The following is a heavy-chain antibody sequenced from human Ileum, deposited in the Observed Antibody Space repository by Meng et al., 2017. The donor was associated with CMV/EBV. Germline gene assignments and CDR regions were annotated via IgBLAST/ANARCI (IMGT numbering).Heavy chain of an antibody. CDR3: ARDRSRGGMDV. J-gene: IGHJ6*01. V-gene: IGHV3-30*04. Sequence: GESLKISCAASGFSFSSHAMHWVRQAPGKGLEWVAVISYDGSTKYYKDSVKGRFTISRDNSKTTLYLQMNSLRVEDTAVYYCARDRSRGGMDVWGQGNTV. CDR1: GFSFSSHA. CDR2: ISYDGSTK. D-gene: IGHD3-10*01.